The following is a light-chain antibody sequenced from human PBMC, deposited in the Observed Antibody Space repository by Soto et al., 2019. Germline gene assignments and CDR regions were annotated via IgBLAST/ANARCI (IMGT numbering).Light chain of an antibody. CDR3: QQYTNWRT. J-gene: IGKJ1*01. Sequence: DIVMAQSPATLSVSPGERATLSCRASQSVSSNLAWYQQKPGQAPRLLIYDASTRATGIPARFSGSGSGTEFTLTISSLQSEDFVVYYCQQYTNWRTFGQGTKVDI. CDR1: QSVSSN. CDR2: DAS. V-gene: IGKV3-15*01.